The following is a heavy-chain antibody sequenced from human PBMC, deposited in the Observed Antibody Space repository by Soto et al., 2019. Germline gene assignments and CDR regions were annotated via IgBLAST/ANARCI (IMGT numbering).Heavy chain of an antibody. CDR1: GFTFSDYT. CDR3: ARAAVVTAIHLDF. V-gene: IGHV3-21*01. Sequence: GGSLRLSCVGSGFTFSDYTMNWVRQAPGQGLEWVSSIGSRSDYIYYADSMKGRFTISRDNAKNSLYLQMNSLRVEDTAVYYCARAAVVTAIHLDFWGQGTLVTVSS. CDR2: IGSRSDYI. J-gene: IGHJ4*02. D-gene: IGHD2-21*02.